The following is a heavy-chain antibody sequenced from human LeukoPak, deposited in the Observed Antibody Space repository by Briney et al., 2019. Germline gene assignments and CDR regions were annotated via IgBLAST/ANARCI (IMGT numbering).Heavy chain of an antibody. V-gene: IGHV4-4*07. CDR1: GDSISSYY. CDR3: ATDRGLAVGGNFDY. CDR2: IHTSGST. Sequence: PSETLSLTCVVSGDSISSYYWSWIRQPAGKRLEWIGRIHTSGSTNYNPSLKSRVTMSVDTSKHQFSLRLSSGTAADTAVYYCATDRGLAVGGNFDYWGQGALVTVSS. D-gene: IGHD6-19*01. J-gene: IGHJ4*02.